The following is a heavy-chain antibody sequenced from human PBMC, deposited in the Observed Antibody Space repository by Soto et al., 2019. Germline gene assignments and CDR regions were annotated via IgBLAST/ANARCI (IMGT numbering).Heavy chain of an antibody. D-gene: IGHD1-20*01. J-gene: IGHJ4*02. Sequence: SETLSLTCTVTGDSISSGGYYWSWIRQHPGKGLEWIGYIYYSGSTYHNPSLKSRVIISVDTSKNQFSLRLSSVSAADTAVYYCARALRAIPGIYYFDYWGQGTLVTVSS. CDR1: GDSISSGGYY. V-gene: IGHV4-31*03. CDR2: IYYSGST. CDR3: ARALRAIPGIYYFDY.